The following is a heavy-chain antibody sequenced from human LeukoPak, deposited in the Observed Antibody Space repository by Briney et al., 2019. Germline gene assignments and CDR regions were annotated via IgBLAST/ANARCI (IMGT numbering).Heavy chain of an antibody. J-gene: IGHJ6*03. CDR1: GFTSSSYW. V-gene: IGHV3-7*01. D-gene: IGHD2-21*01. CDR2: IKQDGSEK. CDR3: ARAGVELLSDYYYYYYMDV. Sequence: PGGSLRLSCAASGFTSSSYWMSWVRQAPGKGLEWVANIKQDGSEKYYVDSVKGRFTISRDNAKNSLYLQMNSLRAEDTAVYYCARAGVELLSDYYYYYYMDVWGKGTTVTVSS.